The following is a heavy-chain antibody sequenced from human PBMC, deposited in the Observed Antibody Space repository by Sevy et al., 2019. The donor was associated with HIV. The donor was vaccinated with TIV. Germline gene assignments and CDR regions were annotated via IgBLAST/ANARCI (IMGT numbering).Heavy chain of an antibody. J-gene: IGHJ4*02. Sequence: GGSLRLSCAASGFTFSSYSMNWVRQAPGKGLEWVSYISSSSSTIYYADSVKGRFTISRDNAKNSLYLQMNSLRAEDTAVYYCARALDVNYYDSSGYYYGILDYWGQGTLVTVSS. CDR2: ISSSSSTI. CDR1: GFTFSSYS. V-gene: IGHV3-48*01. D-gene: IGHD3-22*01. CDR3: ARALDVNYYDSSGYYYGILDY.